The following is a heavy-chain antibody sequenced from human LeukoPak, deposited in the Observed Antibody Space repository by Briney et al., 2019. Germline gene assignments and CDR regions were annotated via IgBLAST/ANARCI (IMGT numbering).Heavy chain of an antibody. CDR3: VNHGDNYYGTGTDY. J-gene: IGHJ4*02. V-gene: IGHV3-64D*06. Sequence: GGSLRLSCSASGFTFSSYAMHWVRQAPGKGLEYVSAISSNGGSTYYADSVKGRFTISRDNSKNTLYLQMSSLRAEDTAVYYCVNHGDNYYGTGTDYWGQGTLVTVSS. D-gene: IGHD3-10*01. CDR2: ISSNGGST. CDR1: GFTFSSYA.